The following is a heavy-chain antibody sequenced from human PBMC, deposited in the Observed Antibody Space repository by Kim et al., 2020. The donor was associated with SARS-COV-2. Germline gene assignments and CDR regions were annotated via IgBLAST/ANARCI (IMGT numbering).Heavy chain of an antibody. J-gene: IGHJ4*02. D-gene: IGHD3-22*01. Sequence: SETLSLTCAVYGGSFSGYYWSWIRQPPGKGLEWIGEINHSGSTNYNPSLKSRVTISVDTSKNQFSLKLSSVTAADTAVYYCARGRKYYYDSSGYSFNDYWGQGTLVTVSS. V-gene: IGHV4-34*01. CDR2: INHSGST. CDR3: ARGRKYYYDSSGYSFNDY. CDR1: GGSFSGYY.